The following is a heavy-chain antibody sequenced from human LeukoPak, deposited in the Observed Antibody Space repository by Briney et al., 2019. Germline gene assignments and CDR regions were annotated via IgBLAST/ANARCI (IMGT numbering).Heavy chain of an antibody. V-gene: IGHV4-39*07. D-gene: IGHD3-3*01. J-gene: IGHJ4*02. CDR1: GGSISSSSHY. CDR3: ARDRGVNDFDY. CDR2: IYYSGNT. Sequence: SETLSLTCTVSGGSISSSSHYWDWIRQPPGKGLEWIGSIYYSGNTNYNPSLKSRVTISVDTSKNQFSLKLSSVTAADTAVYYCARDRGVNDFDYWGQGTLVTVSS.